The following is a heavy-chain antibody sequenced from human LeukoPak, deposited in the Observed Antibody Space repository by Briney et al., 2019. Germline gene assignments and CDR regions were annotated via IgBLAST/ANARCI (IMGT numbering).Heavy chain of an antibody. J-gene: IGHJ4*02. CDR1: GFTFSRYS. CDR3: ARVGLLWFGELSS. D-gene: IGHD3-10*01. Sequence: GGSLRLSCAASGFTFSRYSMNWVRQAPGKGLEWVSSISSSSSYIYYADSVKGRFTISRDNAKNSLYLQMNSLRAEDTAVYYCARVGLLWFGELSSWGQGTLVTVSS. V-gene: IGHV3-21*01. CDR2: ISSSSSYI.